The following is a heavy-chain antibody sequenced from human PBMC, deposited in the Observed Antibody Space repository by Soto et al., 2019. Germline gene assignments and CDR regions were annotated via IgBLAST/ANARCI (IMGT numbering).Heavy chain of an antibody. V-gene: IGHV3-23*01. CDR3: AKGIMPEYDFRSPNDAFDI. CDR1: GFTFSSYA. D-gene: IGHD3-3*01. Sequence: GGSLRLSCAASGFTFSSYAMSWVRQAPGKGLEWVSAISGSGGSTYYADSVKGRFTISRDNSKNTLYLQMNSLRAEDTAVYYRAKGIMPEYDFRSPNDAFDIWGQATMVSVS. CDR2: ISGSGGST. J-gene: IGHJ3*02.